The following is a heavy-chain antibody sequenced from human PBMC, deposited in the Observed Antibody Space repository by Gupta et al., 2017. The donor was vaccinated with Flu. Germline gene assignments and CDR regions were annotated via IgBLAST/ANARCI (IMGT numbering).Heavy chain of an antibody. CDR2: IYTSGAT. J-gene: IGHJ5*01. CDR1: GDSITSGDYY. Sequence: QVRLQESGPGLVKPLQTLSLTCTVSGDSITSGDYYWNWVRQPAGKGLEWIGRIYTSGATYYNAALNGRVTMSIETSKNQFSLKLISVTAADTAVYYCARVRSGGNWFDSWDQGTLVTVSS. V-gene: IGHV4-61*02. CDR3: ARVRSGGNWFDS. D-gene: IGHD2-15*01.